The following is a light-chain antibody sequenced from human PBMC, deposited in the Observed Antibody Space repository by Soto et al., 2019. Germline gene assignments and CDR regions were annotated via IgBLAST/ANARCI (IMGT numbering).Light chain of an antibody. CDR1: QSVSSSY. CDR2: SAS. J-gene: IGKJ1*01. Sequence: EIVLTQSPDTLSLSPGERATLSCRASQSVSSSYVAWYQQKPGQTPRLLIYSASSRATGIPDRFSGSGSGTDFTLTITRLEPEDFAVYFCQQYGSSPGTFGQGTKVEIK. V-gene: IGKV3-20*01. CDR3: QQYGSSPGT.